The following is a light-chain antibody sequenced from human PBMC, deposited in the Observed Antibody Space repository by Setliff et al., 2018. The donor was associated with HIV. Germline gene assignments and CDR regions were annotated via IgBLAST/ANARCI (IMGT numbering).Light chain of an antibody. CDR3: TSYTNRHTYV. J-gene: IGLJ1*01. CDR2: DVT. V-gene: IGLV2-14*03. CDR1: ASDVGAYTY. Sequence: QSALTQPASVSGSPGQSITISCTGTASDVGAYTYVSWYQQYPGKAPKLVIYDVTKRPSGVSDRLSGSKSGNTASLTISGLRAEDEADYYCTSYTNRHTYVFGTGTKVTVL.